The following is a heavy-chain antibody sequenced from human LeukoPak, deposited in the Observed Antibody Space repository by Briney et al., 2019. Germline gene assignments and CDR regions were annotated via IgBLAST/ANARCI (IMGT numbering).Heavy chain of an antibody. V-gene: IGHV3-21*01. CDR3: ARADSSGYYYYFDY. CDR1: GFTFSDYN. CDR2: ISSSSSYI. D-gene: IGHD3-22*01. Sequence: GGSLRLSCAASGFTFSDYNMNWVRQAPGKGLEWVSSISSSSSYIYYADSVKGRFTISRDNAKNSLYLQMNSLRAEDTAVYYCARADSSGYYYYFDYWGQGTLVTVSS. J-gene: IGHJ4*02.